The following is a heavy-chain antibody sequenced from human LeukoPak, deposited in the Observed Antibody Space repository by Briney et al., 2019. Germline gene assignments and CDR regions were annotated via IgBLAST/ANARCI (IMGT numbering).Heavy chain of an antibody. V-gene: IGHV3-23*01. J-gene: IGHJ4*02. D-gene: IGHD3-9*01. Sequence: GGSLRLSCAASGFTVTNYAMYWVRQAPGKGLEWVSAISGRDDSTYYADSVKGRFTISRDTSKNTLFLQMNSLRAEDTAVYYCAKWGDYDVLTGYYDPDYWGQGTLVTVSS. CDR3: AKWGDYDVLTGYYDPDY. CDR1: GFTVTNYA. CDR2: ISGRDDST.